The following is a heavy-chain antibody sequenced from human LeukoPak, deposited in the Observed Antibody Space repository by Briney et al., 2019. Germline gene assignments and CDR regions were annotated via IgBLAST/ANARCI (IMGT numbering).Heavy chain of an antibody. CDR2: IYYSGST. CDR1: GGSINSYY. D-gene: IGHD3-22*01. Sequence: SETLSLTCTVSGGSINSYYWSWIRQPPGKGLEWIGYIYYSGSTNYNPSLKSRGTVSVDTSRTQFSLKLSSLTAADTAVYYCISSYYYDSSGYIAVWGQGTLVTVSS. V-gene: IGHV4-59*01. J-gene: IGHJ4*02. CDR3: ISSYYYDSSGYIAV.